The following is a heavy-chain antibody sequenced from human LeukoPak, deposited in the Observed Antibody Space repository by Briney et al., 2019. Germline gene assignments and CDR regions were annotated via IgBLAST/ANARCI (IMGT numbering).Heavy chain of an antibody. D-gene: IGHD3-22*01. V-gene: IGHV7-4-1*02. Sequence: GASVKVSCKASGYTFTHYAMNWVRQAPGQGLEWMGWINTNTGNPTYAQGFTGRFVFSLDASVSTAYLQISSLKAEDTAVYYCVTRDGVSSGLFNLDYWGQGTLVTVSS. CDR3: VTRDGVSSGLFNLDY. CDR1: GYTFTHYA. CDR2: INTNTGNP. J-gene: IGHJ4*02.